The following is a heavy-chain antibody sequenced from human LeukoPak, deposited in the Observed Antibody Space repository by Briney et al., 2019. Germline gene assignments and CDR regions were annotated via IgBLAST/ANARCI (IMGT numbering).Heavy chain of an antibody. CDR1: GGSFSGHY. Sequence: PSETLSLTCAVYGGSFSGHYWTWIRQSPGKGLEWIGEVNHSGSTNYNPSLKGRVTISVDTSKNQFSLKLISVTAAEAAVYYCARKSGRPGGPNQIYYYYGLDVWGQGTTVIVSS. CDR3: ARKSGRPGGPNQIYYYYGLDV. D-gene: IGHD3-3*01. V-gene: IGHV4-34*01. CDR2: VNHSGST. J-gene: IGHJ6*02.